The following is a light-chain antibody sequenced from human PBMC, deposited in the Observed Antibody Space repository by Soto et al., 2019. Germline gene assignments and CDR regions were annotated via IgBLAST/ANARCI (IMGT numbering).Light chain of an antibody. V-gene: IGKV3-15*01. CDR1: QSVGTN. Sequence: EIVMTQSPSTLSVSPVEGSTLSFMASQSVGTNLVWYQHKPGQAPRPLIYGASIRATGIPARFSASGSGTEFTLTISSLQSEDSAVYFCQQYYYWPPYTFGQGTKVDI. CDR3: QQYYYWPPYT. CDR2: GAS. J-gene: IGKJ2*01.